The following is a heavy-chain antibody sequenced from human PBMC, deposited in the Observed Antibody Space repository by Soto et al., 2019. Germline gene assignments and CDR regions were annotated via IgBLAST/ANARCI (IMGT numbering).Heavy chain of an antibody. CDR1: GGSISSGDYY. Sequence: QVQLQESGPGLVKPSQTLSLTCTVSGGSISSGDYYWSWIRQPPGKGLEWIGYIYYSGSTYYNPSLKSRVTISVDTSKNQFSLKLSSVTAADTAVYYCARDGDIVLVPAAIASLDYYGMDVWGQGTTVTVSS. CDR3: ARDGDIVLVPAAIASLDYYGMDV. D-gene: IGHD2-2*01. V-gene: IGHV4-30-4*01. J-gene: IGHJ6*02. CDR2: IYYSGST.